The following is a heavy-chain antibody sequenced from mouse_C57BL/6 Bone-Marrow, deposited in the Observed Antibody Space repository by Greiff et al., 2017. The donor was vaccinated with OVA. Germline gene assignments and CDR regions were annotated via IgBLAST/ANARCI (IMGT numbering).Heavy chain of an antibody. J-gene: IGHJ4*01. V-gene: IGHV1-59*01. D-gene: IGHD2-3*01. CDR3: ARSGWLLPYYYAMDY. CDR1: GYTFTSYW. Sequence: VKLQQPGAELVRPGTSVKLSCKASGYTFTSYWMHWVKQRPGQGLEWIGVIDPSDSYTNYNQKFKGKATLTVDTSSSTAYMQLSSLTSEDSAVYYCARSGWLLPYYYAMDYWGQGTSVTVSS. CDR2: IDPSDSYT.